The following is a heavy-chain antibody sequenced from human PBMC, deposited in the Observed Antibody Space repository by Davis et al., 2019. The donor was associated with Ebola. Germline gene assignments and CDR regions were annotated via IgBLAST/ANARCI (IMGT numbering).Heavy chain of an antibody. CDR2: ISAYNGNT. D-gene: IGHD2-15*01. J-gene: IGHJ5*02. V-gene: IGHV1-18*01. CDR1: GYTFTSYG. CDR3: ARMLGYCSGGSCYTSGWFDP. Sequence: ASVKVSCKASGYTFTSYGISWVRQAPGQGLEWMGWISAYNGNTNYAQKLQGRVTMTTDTSTSTVYMELRSLRSDDTAVYYCARMLGYCSGGSCYTSGWFDPWGQGTLVTVSS.